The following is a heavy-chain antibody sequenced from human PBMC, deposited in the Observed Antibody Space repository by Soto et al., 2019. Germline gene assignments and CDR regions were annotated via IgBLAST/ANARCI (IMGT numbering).Heavy chain of an antibody. CDR1: GGSMTNYY. D-gene: IGHD3-10*01. CDR2: IYYSGST. J-gene: IGHJ5*02. V-gene: IGHV4-59*01. CDR3: ARDGGSGSYENWFDP. Sequence: PSETLSLTCTVSGGSMTNYYWSWIRQPPGKGLEWIGHIYYSGSTYYGQSLKSRVTISVDTSKSQFSLNLKYVTAADTAVYYCARDGGSGSYENWFDPWGQGILVTVSS.